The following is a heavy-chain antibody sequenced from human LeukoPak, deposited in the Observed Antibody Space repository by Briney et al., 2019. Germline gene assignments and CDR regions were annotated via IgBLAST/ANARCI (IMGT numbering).Heavy chain of an antibody. CDR2: INPSGGST. V-gene: IGHV1-46*01. CDR1: GYTFTSYY. D-gene: IGHD3-9*01. Sequence: ASVKVSCKASGYTFTSYYMHWVRQAPGQGLEWMGIINPSGGSTSYAQKFQGRVTMTRDTSTSTVYMELSSLRSEDTAVYYCARDSGYFDWLSTYYYYGMDVWGQGTTVTVSS. J-gene: IGHJ6*02. CDR3: ARDSGYFDWLSTYYYYGMDV.